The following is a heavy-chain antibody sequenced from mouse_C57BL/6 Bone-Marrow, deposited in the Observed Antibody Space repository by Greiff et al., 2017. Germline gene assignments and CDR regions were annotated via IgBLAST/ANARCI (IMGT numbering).Heavy chain of an antibody. CDR1: GFNIKDDY. CDR3: TRPVFYYGSSLWFAY. J-gene: IGHJ3*01. CDR2: IDPENGDT. Sequence: EVQLQESGAELVRPGASVKLSCTASGFNIKDDYMHWVKQRPEQGLEWIGWIDPENGDTEYASKCQGKATITADTSSNTAYLQLSSLTSEDTAVYYCTRPVFYYGSSLWFAYWSQGTRVTVSA. D-gene: IGHD1-1*01. V-gene: IGHV14-4*01.